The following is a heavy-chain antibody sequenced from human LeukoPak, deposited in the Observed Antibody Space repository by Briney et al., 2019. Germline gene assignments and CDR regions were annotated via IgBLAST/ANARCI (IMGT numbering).Heavy chain of an antibody. CDR1: GGSISSGGYS. V-gene: IGHV4-30-2*01. J-gene: IGHJ5*02. CDR3: VRGYYGSGSYHWFDP. Sequence: SETLSLTCAVSGGSISSGGYSWSWIRQPPGKGLEWIGYIYHSGSTYYNPSLKSRVTISVDTSKNQFSLKLSSVTAADTAVYYCVRGYYGSGSYHWFDPWGQGTLVTVSS. CDR2: IYHSGST. D-gene: IGHD3-10*01.